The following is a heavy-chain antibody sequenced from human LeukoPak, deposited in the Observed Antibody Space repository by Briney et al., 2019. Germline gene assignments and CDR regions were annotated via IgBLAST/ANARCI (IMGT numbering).Heavy chain of an antibody. CDR2: IYYSGST. Sequence: SETLSLTCTVSGGSISSSSYFWGWIRQPPGKGLEWIGSIYYSGSTYYNPSLKSRVTISVDTSKNQFSLKLSSVTAADTAVYYCARHSDSSGYYFDYWGQGTLVTVSS. D-gene: IGHD3-22*01. CDR3: ARHSDSSGYYFDY. V-gene: IGHV4-39*01. J-gene: IGHJ4*02. CDR1: GGSISSSSYF.